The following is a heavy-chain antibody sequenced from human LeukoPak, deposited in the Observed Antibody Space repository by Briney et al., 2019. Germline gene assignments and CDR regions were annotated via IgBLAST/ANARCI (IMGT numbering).Heavy chain of an antibody. CDR1: GGTFSSYA. Sequence: SVKVSCKASGGTFSSYAISWVRQAPGQGLEWMGGIIPIFGTANYAQKFQGRVTMTRDTSTSTVYMELSSLRSEDTAVYYCARDHSSSRHFAEDIDYWGQGTLVTVSS. CDR2: IIPIFGTA. J-gene: IGHJ4*02. D-gene: IGHD6-6*01. V-gene: IGHV1-69*05. CDR3: ARDHSSSRHFAEDIDY.